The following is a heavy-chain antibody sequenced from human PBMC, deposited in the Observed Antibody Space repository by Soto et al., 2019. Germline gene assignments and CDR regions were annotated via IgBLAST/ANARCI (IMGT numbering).Heavy chain of an antibody. CDR1: GGSISSGGYY. CDR2: IFYSGST. J-gene: IGHJ4*02. Sequence: SETLSLTCTVSGGSISSGGYYWSWIRQHPGKGLEWIGYIFYSGSTFYNPSLKSRIAISVDTSKNQFSLKLSSVTAADTAVYCARAPGDYFDYWGQGTLVTVSS. V-gene: IGHV4-31*03. CDR3: ARAPGDYFDY.